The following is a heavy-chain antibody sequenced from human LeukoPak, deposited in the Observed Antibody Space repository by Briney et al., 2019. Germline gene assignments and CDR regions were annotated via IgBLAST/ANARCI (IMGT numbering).Heavy chain of an antibody. CDR1: GFTFSDNG. D-gene: IGHD6-13*01. Sequence: GGSLRLSCAASGFTFSDNGIHWVRQAPAKGLEWVAVIWYDGSNKYYADSVEGRFTVSRDNSKYTLNLQMNSLRAEDTAVYYCARDLGITADGNYFDYWGQGTLVTVSS. CDR2: IWYDGSNK. V-gene: IGHV3-33*01. CDR3: ARDLGITADGNYFDY. J-gene: IGHJ4*02.